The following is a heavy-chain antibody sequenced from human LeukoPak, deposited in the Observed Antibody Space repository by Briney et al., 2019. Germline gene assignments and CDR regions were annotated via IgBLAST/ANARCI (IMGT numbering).Heavy chain of an antibody. V-gene: IGHV5-51*01. Sequence: TGESLKISCQGSGYTFTSYWIGWVRQLPGKGLEWMGIIFPGDSDTRYSPSFRGQVTISAAKSISTAYLQWSSLKASDPAMYYCARFYGSGRLFDYWAREPWSPSPQ. D-gene: IGHD3-10*01. J-gene: IGHJ4*02. CDR1: GYTFTSYW. CDR3: ARFYGSGRLFDY. CDR2: IFPGDSDT.